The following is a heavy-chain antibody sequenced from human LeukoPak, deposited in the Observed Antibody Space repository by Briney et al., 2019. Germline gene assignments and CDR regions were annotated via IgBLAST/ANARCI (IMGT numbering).Heavy chain of an antibody. Sequence: SQTLSLTCTVSGGSISSGDYYWSWIRQPPGKGLEWIGYIYYSGSTYYNPSLKSRVTISVDTSKNQFSLKLSSVTAADTAVYYCARETDFWSGFDYWGQGTLVTVSS. D-gene: IGHD3-3*01. CDR1: GGSISSGDYY. CDR2: IYYSGST. CDR3: ARETDFWSGFDY. V-gene: IGHV4-30-4*08. J-gene: IGHJ4*02.